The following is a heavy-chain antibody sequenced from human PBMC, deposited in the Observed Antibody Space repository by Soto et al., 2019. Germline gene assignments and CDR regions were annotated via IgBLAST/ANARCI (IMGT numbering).Heavy chain of an antibody. J-gene: IGHJ6*03. CDR2: IKQDGSEK. Sequence: GGSLRLSCAASGFTFSSYWMSWVRQAPGKGLEWVANIKQDGSEKYYVDSVKGRFTISRDNAKNSLYLQMNSLRAEDTAVYYCARVGPLSIMITFGGEGYMDVWGKGTTVTVSS. CDR3: ARVGPLSIMITFGGEGYMDV. V-gene: IGHV3-7*01. CDR1: GFTFSSYW. D-gene: IGHD3-16*01.